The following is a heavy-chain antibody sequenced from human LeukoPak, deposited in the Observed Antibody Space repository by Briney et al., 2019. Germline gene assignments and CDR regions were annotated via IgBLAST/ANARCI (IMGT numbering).Heavy chain of an antibody. D-gene: IGHD3-10*01. J-gene: IGHJ5*02. V-gene: IGHV4-59*01. CDR1: GGSMSGYY. CDR2: IYYNGRA. Sequence: SETLSLTCTVSGGSMSGYYCSWLRQPPGEGLEWIGYIYYNGRANYNPSLKSRVTISEDTSRNQLSLKLTSVTAADTAVYYCARVDYYGSGGIFDPWGQGILVTVSS. CDR3: ARVDYYGSGGIFDP.